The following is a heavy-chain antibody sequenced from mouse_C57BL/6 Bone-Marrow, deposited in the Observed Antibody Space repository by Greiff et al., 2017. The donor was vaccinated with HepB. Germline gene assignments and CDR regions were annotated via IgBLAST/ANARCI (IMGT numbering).Heavy chain of an antibody. J-gene: IGHJ2*01. CDR2: ISDGGSYT. D-gene: IGHD1-1*01. V-gene: IGHV5-4*01. CDR3: ARDYYYEEFDY. CDR1: GFTFSSYA. Sequence: EVQLVESGGGLVKPGGSLKLSCAASGFTFSSYAMSWVRQTPEKRLEWVATISDGGSYTYYPDNVKGRFTISRDNAKNNLYLQMSHLKSEDTAMYYCARDYYYEEFDYWGQGTTLTVSS.